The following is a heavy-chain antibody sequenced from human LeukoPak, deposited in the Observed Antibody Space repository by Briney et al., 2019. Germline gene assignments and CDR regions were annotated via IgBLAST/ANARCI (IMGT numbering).Heavy chain of an antibody. D-gene: IGHD1-1*01. Sequence: GGSLRLSCAASGFTFSSHNMNWVRQAPMKGLEWVSSIGTDGSYIYYADSVQGRFTISRDNAKNSLYLQMNSLTAEDTAVYYCAKKMKTGDRVGTFDIWGQGTMVTVSS. CDR1: GFTFSSHN. CDR2: IGTDGSYI. CDR3: AKKMKTGDRVGTFDI. V-gene: IGHV3-21*01. J-gene: IGHJ3*02.